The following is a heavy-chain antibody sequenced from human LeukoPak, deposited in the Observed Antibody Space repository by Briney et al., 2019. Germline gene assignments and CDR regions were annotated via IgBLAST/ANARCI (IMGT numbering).Heavy chain of an antibody. Sequence: SVKVSCKASGATFNRYVISWVRQAPGQGLEWVGGIIPTLGTSGYAENFQGRVTITADESTSTAYMELSSLRSEDTAVYYCARDMIVVVQGYGMDVWGQGTTVTVSS. D-gene: IGHD3-22*01. CDR3: ARDMIVVVQGYGMDV. J-gene: IGHJ6*02. CDR1: GATFNRYV. V-gene: IGHV1-69*13. CDR2: IIPTLGTS.